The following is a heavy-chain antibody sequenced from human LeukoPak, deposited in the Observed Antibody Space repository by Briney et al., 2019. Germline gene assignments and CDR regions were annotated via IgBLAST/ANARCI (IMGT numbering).Heavy chain of an antibody. CDR1: GGSISSGDYY. CDR3: ASLNDSSGSYYFDY. V-gene: IGHV4-30-4*01. D-gene: IGHD3-22*01. Sequence: SQTLSLTCTVSGGSISSGDYYWSWIRQPPGKGLEWIGYIYYSGSTYYNPSLKIRVTISVDTSKNQFSLKLSSVTAADTAVYYCASLNDSSGSYYFDYWGQGTLSPSPQ. CDR2: IYYSGST. J-gene: IGHJ4*02.